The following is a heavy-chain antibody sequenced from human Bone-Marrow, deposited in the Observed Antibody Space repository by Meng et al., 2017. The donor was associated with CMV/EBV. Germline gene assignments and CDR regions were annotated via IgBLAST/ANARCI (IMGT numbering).Heavy chain of an antibody. J-gene: IGHJ6*02. CDR3: ARGATVTDYYYYGMDV. V-gene: IGHV3-11*01. CDR2: ISSSGSTI. CDR1: GFTFSDYY. Sequence: GESLKISCAASGFTFSDYYMSWIRQAPGKGLEWVSYISSSGSTIYYADSVKGRFTISRDNAKNSLYLQMNSLRAEDTAVYYCARGATVTDYYYYGMDVWGQGTTVTVYS. D-gene: IGHD4-17*01.